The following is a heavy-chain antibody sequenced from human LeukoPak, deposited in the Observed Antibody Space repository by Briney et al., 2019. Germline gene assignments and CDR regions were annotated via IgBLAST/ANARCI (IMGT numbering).Heavy chain of an antibody. CDR1: GYTFTSYG. D-gene: IGHD3-9*01. J-gene: IGHJ4*02. CDR2: ISAYNGNT. Sequence: GASVKVSCKASGYTFTSYGISWVRQAPGQGLEWMGWISAYNGNTNYAQKFQGRVTMTTDTSTSTAYMELRSLRSDDTAVYYCARRISDILTGYYFDYWGQGILVTVSS. V-gene: IGHV1-18*01. CDR3: ARRISDILTGYYFDY.